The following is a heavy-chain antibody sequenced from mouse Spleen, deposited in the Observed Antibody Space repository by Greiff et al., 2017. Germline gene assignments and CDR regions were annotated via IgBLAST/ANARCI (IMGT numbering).Heavy chain of an antibody. CDR3: LITTVVATRADRAIDY. V-gene: IGHV1-50*01. J-gene: IGHJ4*01. CDR2: IDPSDSYT. CDR1: GYTFTSYW. Sequence: VQLQQPGAELVKPGASVKLSCKASGYTFTSYWMQWVKQRPGQGLEWIGEIDPSDSYTNYNQKFKGKATLTVDTSSSTAYMQLSSLTSEDSAVYYCLITTVVATRADRAIDYWGQGTSVTVSS. D-gene: IGHD1-1*01.